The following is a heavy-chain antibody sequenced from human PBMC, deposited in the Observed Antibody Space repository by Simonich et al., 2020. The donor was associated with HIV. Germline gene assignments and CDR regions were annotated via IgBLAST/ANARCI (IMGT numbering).Heavy chain of an antibody. Sequence: DSLKGRFTISRDNAKNSLYLQMNSLRAEDTALYYCAKDRGYSYGSNWFDPWGQGTLVTVSS. J-gene: IGHJ5*02. CDR3: AKDRGYSYGSNWFDP. D-gene: IGHD5-18*01. V-gene: IGHV3-9*01.